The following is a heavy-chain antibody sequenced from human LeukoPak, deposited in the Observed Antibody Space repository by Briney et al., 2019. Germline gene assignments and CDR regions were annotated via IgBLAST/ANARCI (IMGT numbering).Heavy chain of an antibody. Sequence: SETLSLTCAVYGGSFSGYYWSWIRQPPGKGLEWIGEINHSGSTNYNPSLKSRVTISVDTSKNQSSLKLSSVAAADTALYYCARRRGYSYGSFDPWGQGTLVTVSS. V-gene: IGHV4-34*01. J-gene: IGHJ5*02. CDR3: ARRRGYSYGSFDP. CDR1: GGSFSGYY. D-gene: IGHD5-18*01. CDR2: INHSGST.